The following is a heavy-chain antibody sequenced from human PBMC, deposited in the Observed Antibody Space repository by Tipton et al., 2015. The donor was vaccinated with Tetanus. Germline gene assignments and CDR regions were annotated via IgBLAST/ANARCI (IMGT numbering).Heavy chain of an antibody. CDR3: AKGRAAATYFFDY. CDR2: IWNDGSYK. D-gene: IGHD6-25*01. J-gene: IGHJ4*02. Sequence: SGFTFSTNAMHWVRQAPGKGLEWVAAIWNDGSYKYYADSVKGRFTISRDNSKSTLYLQVHSLRVEDTAIYFCAKGRAAATYFFDYWGQGAPVTVSS. V-gene: IGHV3-33*06. CDR1: GFTFSTNA.